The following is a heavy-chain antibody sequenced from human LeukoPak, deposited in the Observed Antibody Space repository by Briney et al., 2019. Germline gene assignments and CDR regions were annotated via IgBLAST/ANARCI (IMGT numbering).Heavy chain of an antibody. Sequence: GGSLRLSCAASGFTFSSYSVNWVRQAPGKGLEWVAVMWDDESNKYYADSVKGRFTISRDNTKNILYLQMNNLGAEDTAVYYCARGRGGTYPPGIYWGQGTLVTVSS. CDR2: MWDDESNK. D-gene: IGHD1-26*01. J-gene: IGHJ4*02. CDR1: GFTFSSYS. CDR3: ARGRGGTYPPGIY. V-gene: IGHV3-33*08.